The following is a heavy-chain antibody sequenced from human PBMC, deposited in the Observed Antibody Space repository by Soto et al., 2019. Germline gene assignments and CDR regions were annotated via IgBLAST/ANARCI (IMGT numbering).Heavy chain of an antibody. Sequence: SETLSLTCTVSGGSISSYYWSWIRQPPGKGLEWIGYIYYSGSTNYNPSLKSRVTISVDTSKNQFSLKLSSVTAADTAVYYCARGTSEVAKYPSIDYWGQGTLVTVSS. V-gene: IGHV4-59*08. CDR2: IYYSGST. J-gene: IGHJ4*02. CDR1: GGSISSYY. D-gene: IGHD2-2*01. CDR3: ARGTSEVAKYPSIDY.